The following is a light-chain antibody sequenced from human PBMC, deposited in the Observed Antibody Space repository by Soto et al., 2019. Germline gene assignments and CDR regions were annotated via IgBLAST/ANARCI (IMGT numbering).Light chain of an antibody. Sequence: EIVLTQSPGTLSLSPGERATLSCRASQTVSNNYVAWYQQKPGQAPRLLIYGASNRATGTPHRFSGSGSETDFTLTISGLEPEDFAVYYCQQYDSSPPATFGGGTKVEIK. CDR3: QQYDSSPPAT. V-gene: IGKV3-20*01. CDR1: QTVSNNY. CDR2: GAS. J-gene: IGKJ4*01.